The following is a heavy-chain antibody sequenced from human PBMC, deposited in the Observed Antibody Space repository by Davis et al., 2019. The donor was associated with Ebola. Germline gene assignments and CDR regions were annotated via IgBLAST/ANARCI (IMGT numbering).Heavy chain of an antibody. CDR3: ASVPVWSGNPDY. Sequence: SETLSLTCTVSGGSISSYYWSWIRQPPGKGLEWIGYIYYSGSTNYNPSLKSRVTISVDTSKNQFSLKLSSATAADTAVYYCASVPVWSGNPDYWGQGTLVTVSS. CDR1: GGSISSYY. V-gene: IGHV4-59*01. J-gene: IGHJ4*02. D-gene: IGHD3-3*01. CDR2: IYYSGST.